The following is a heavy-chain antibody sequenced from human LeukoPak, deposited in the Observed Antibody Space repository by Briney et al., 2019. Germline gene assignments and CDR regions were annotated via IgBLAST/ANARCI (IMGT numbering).Heavy chain of an antibody. V-gene: IGHV3-23*01. D-gene: IGHD6-13*01. CDR1: GFTFSSYA. J-gene: IGHJ4*02. Sequence: GGSLRLSCAASGFTFSSYAMSWVRQVPGKGLEWVSAISGSGGSTYYADSVKGRFTISRDNSKNTLYLQMNSLRAEDTAVYYCAKDRGYSSSWYDYWGQGTLVTVSS. CDR2: ISGSGGST. CDR3: AKDRGYSSSWYDY.